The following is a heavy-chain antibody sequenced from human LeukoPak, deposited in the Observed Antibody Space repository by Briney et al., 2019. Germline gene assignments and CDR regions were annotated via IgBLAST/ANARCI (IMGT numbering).Heavy chain of an antibody. CDR1: GYTFTSYA. V-gene: IGHV1-8*03. D-gene: IGHD2-15*01. CDR3: ARGGYCSGGSCYRWFDP. J-gene: IGHJ5*02. Sequence: ASVKVSCKASGYTFTSYAIHWVRQATGQGLEWMGWMNPNSGNTGYAQKFQGRVTITRNTSISTAYMELSSLRSEDTAVYYCARGGYCSGGSCYRWFDPWGQGTLVTVSS. CDR2: MNPNSGNT.